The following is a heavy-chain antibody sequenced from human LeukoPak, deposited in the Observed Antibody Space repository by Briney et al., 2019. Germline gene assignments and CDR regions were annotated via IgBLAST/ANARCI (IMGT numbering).Heavy chain of an antibody. Sequence: NPSETLSLTCTVSGGSVSSSNYYWGWIRQPPGMGLEWIGSIYYSGFAYSHPSLKSRVTISVDTSKNQFSLKLSSVTAADTAVYYCASITMVRGVVDYWGQGTLVTVSS. CDR2: IYYSGFA. V-gene: IGHV4-39*07. J-gene: IGHJ4*02. CDR3: ASITMVRGVVDY. CDR1: GGSVSSSNYY. D-gene: IGHD3-10*01.